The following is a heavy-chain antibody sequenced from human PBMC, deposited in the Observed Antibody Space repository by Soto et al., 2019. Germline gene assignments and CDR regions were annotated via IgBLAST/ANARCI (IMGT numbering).Heavy chain of an antibody. CDR1: SCSIYGYY. V-gene: IGHV4-59*01. Sequence: SGTLSLTRPVSSCSIYGYYWSWIPQPPRKGLEWIGYIYDYGSTNYNPSLKSRVTIPVDTSKKQFSLNLSSVTAADTAVYYCARSRGTGTYPHDFQPWGQGTLVTVSS. CDR2: IYDYGST. D-gene: IGHD1-26*01. CDR3: ARSRGTGTYPHDFQP. J-gene: IGHJ1*01.